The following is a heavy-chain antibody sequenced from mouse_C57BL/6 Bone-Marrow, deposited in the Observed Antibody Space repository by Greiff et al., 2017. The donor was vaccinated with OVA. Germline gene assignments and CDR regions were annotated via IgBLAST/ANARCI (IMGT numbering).Heavy chain of an antibody. CDR3: ARMYAMDY. V-gene: IGHV1-69*01. CDR1: GYPFTSYW. J-gene: IGHJ4*01. Sequence: VQLQQPGAELVMPGASVKLSCKASGYPFTSYWMHWVKQRPGQGLELIGEIDPSDSYTNYNQKFKGKSTLTVDKSSSTAYMQLSSLTSEDSAVYYCARMYAMDYWGQGTSVTVSS. CDR2: IDPSDSYT.